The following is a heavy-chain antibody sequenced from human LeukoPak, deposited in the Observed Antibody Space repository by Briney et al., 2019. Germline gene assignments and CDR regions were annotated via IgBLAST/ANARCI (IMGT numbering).Heavy chain of an antibody. J-gene: IGHJ4*02. V-gene: IGHV3-23*01. CDR2: ITESGGST. Sequence: GRSLRLSCVASGFIFSNYAMSWVRQAPGKGLEWVASITESGGSTYYADSVKGRITISRDNSKNALYVQVNSLRAEDTAVYYCAKGQFASGSYSNDFWGQGTLVTVSS. D-gene: IGHD3-10*01. CDR1: GFIFSNYA. CDR3: AKGQFASGSYSNDF.